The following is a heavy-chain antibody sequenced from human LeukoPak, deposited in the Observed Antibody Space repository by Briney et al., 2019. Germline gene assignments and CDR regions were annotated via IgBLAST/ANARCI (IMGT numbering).Heavy chain of an antibody. Sequence: EPPPTSRMGSGSSITSYSNGWVRQIPGKGLEWMGIIYPGHSDTRYSPSFQGQVTISADKSISTAYLQWSSLKASDTAMYYCARLYCSGGSCYGFDPWGQGTLVTVSS. V-gene: IGHV5-51*01. CDR1: GSSITSYS. J-gene: IGHJ5*02. CDR3: ARLYCSGGSCYGFDP. CDR2: IYPGHSDT. D-gene: IGHD2-15*01.